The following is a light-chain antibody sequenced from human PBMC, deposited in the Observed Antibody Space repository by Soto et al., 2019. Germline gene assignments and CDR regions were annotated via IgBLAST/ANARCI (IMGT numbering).Light chain of an antibody. Sequence: QSVLTQPPSVSGAPGQRVTISCTGSTSNIGAGYEVHWYQQLPGTAPKLLIYGNSNRPSGVPDRFSGSKSGTSASLAITGLQDEDEADYYCQSYDSSLRDVVFGGGTKLTVL. CDR2: GNS. V-gene: IGLV1-40*01. CDR1: TSNIGAGYE. CDR3: QSYDSSLRDVV. J-gene: IGLJ2*01.